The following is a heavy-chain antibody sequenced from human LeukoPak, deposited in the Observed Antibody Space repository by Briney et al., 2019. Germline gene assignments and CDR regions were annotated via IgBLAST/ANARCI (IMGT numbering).Heavy chain of an antibody. V-gene: IGHV3-7*05. D-gene: IGHD3-3*01. CDR2: IKQDGSEK. CDR1: GLTFSSYW. CDR3: ARKLNYDFWSGYLLSYYYYGMDV. Sequence: GGSLRLSCAASGLTFSSYWMSWVRQAPGKGLERVANIKQDGSEKYYVDSVKGRFTISRDNAKNSLYLQMNSLRAEDTAVYYCARKLNYDFWSGYLLSYYYYGMDVWGQGTTVTVSS. J-gene: IGHJ6*02.